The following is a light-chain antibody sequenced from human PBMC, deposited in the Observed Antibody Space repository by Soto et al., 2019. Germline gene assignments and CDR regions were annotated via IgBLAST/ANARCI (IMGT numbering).Light chain of an antibody. V-gene: IGLV3-1*01. CDR1: KLGHKY. J-gene: IGLJ2*01. CDR3: QTWASSIVV. CDR2: QDS. Sequence: SYELTQPPSVSVSPGQTASITFSGDKLGHKYVSWYQQKPGQSPILVIYQDSKRPSGIPERVSGSNSGSTATLTISETQAMDEADYYCQTWASSIVVFGGGTKLTVL.